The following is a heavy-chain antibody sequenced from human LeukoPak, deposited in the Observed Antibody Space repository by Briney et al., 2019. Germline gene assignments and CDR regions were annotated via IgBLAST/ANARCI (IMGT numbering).Heavy chain of an antibody. Sequence: GGSLRLSCAASRFTVSSNYMSWVRQAPGKGLEWVSVIYSGGSTYYADSVKGRFTIFRDNSKNTLYLQMNSLRAEDTAVYYCARTVTTRYYYYYYMDVWGKGTTVTVSS. V-gene: IGHV3-66*02. CDR3: ARTVTTRYYYYYYMDV. CDR1: RFTVSSNY. CDR2: IYSGGST. D-gene: IGHD4-11*01. J-gene: IGHJ6*03.